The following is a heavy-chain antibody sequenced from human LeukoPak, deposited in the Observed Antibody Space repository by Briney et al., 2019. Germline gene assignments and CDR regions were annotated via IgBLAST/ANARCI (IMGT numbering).Heavy chain of an antibody. J-gene: IGHJ4*02. V-gene: IGHV3-7*03. CDR3: PRSPMFGESCFFDC. CDR2: IKQDGSEN. D-gene: IGHD3-10*02. Sequence: GRSLRPSRAASGFTFSSDWMSWVRQAPGKGLEWEVNIKQDGSENNYEDSVKGRFTTPEDNPKTSLYLKMNSLRAEDTAGYYLPRSPMFGESCFFDCWGQGTLVTVSS. CDR1: GFTFSSDW.